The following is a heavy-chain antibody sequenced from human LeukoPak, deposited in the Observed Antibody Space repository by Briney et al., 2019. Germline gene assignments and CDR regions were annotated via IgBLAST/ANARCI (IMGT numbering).Heavy chain of an antibody. CDR2: IYLGDSDT. J-gene: IGHJ4*02. CDR3: ARGMTPDY. V-gene: IGHV5-51*01. CDR1: GYSFTSYS. Sequence: GESLNSSCKGSGYSFTSYSSGRVRQMPGKGLNWMGIIYLGDSDTRYSPSFQGLVTISADKSISAAYLQWCRLEASDTAMYYCARGMTPDYWGQGTLVTVSS.